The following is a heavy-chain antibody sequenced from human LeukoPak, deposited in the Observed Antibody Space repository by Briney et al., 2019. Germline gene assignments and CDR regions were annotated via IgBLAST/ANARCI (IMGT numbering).Heavy chain of an antibody. J-gene: IGHJ4*02. CDR2: IYYSGST. D-gene: IGHD3-22*01. V-gene: IGHV4-39*07. CDR3: ARGYYYDSSGNFDY. Sequence: PSETLSLTCTVSGGSISSSSYYWGWIRQPPGKGLEWIGSIYYSGSTNYNPSLKSRVTISVDTSKNQFSLKLSSVTAADTAVYYCARGYYYDSSGNFDYWGQGTLVTVSS. CDR1: GGSISSSSYY.